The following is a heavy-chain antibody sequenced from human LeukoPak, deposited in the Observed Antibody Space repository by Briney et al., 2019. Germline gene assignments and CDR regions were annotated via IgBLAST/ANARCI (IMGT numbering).Heavy chain of an antibody. CDR2: VYHSGST. J-gene: IGHJ5*02. Sequence: SETLSLTCAVSGYSISSGYYWGWIRRPPGKGLEWIGSVYHSGSTYYNPSLKSRVTISVDTSKNQFSLKLSSVTAADTAVYYCARHGNYYDTSQSDPWGQGTLVTVSS. CDR1: GYSISSGYY. CDR3: ARHGNYYDTSQSDP. V-gene: IGHV4-38-2*01. D-gene: IGHD3-22*01.